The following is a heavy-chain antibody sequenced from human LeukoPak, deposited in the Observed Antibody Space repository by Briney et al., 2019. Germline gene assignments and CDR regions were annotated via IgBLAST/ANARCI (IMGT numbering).Heavy chain of an antibody. CDR3: ARGAYCSSTSCYRYYYGMDV. D-gene: IGHD2-2*01. J-gene: IGHJ6*02. Sequence: ASVKVSCKASGYTFTSYAMNWVRRAPGQGLEWMGWINTNTGNPTYAQGFTGRFVFSLDTSVSTAYLQISSLKAEDTAVYYCARGAYCSSTSCYRYYYGMDVWGQGTTVTVSS. CDR1: GYTFTSYA. CDR2: INTNTGNP. V-gene: IGHV7-4-1*02.